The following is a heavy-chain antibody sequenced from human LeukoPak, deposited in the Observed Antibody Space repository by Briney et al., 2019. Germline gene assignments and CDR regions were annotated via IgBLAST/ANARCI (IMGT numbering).Heavy chain of an antibody. CDR3: ARVKVLRFLEWFLDF. Sequence: SEPLSLTCSVSGSSVSSDEYYWSWVRQPPAKGLEWIGYVYYGGSSYYIPSLESRVTMSVEVSKNQFSLELRSATAADTAVYYCARVKVLRFLEWFLDFWGQGALVTVSS. CDR2: VYYGGSS. J-gene: IGHJ4*02. D-gene: IGHD3-3*01. V-gene: IGHV4-31*03. CDR1: GSSVSSDEYY.